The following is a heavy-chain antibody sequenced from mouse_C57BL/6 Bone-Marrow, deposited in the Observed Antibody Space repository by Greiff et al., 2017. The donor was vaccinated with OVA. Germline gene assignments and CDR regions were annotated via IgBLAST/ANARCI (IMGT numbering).Heavy chain of an antibody. D-gene: IGHD1-1*01. CDR2: IDTSDSYT. CDR3: ARWGVGYYFDY. J-gene: IGHJ2*01. CDR1: GYTFTSYW. Sequence: VQLQQPGAELVMPGASVKLSCKASGYTFTSYWMHWVKQRPGQGLEWIGEIDTSDSYTNYNQKFKGKSTLTVDKSSSTAYMQLSSLTSEDSAVYYCARWGVGYYFDYWGQGTTLTVSS. V-gene: IGHV1-69*01.